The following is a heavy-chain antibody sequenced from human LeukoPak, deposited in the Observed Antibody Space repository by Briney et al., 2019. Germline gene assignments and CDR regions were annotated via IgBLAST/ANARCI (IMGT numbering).Heavy chain of an antibody. CDR2: IWYDGSNK. D-gene: IGHD6-19*01. CDR1: GFTFSSYG. CDR3: ARDPRVALAGTDWFDP. V-gene: IGHV3-33*01. J-gene: IGHJ5*02. Sequence: GGSLRLSCAASGFTFSSYGMHWVRQAPGKGLEGVAVIWYDGSNKYYADSVKGRFTISRDNSKNTLNLQMNSLRAEDTAMYYCARDPRVALAGTDWFDPWGQGTLVTVSS.